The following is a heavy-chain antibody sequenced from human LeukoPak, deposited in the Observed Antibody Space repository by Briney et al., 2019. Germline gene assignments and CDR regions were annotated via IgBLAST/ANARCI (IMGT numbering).Heavy chain of an antibody. D-gene: IGHD1-1*01. Sequence: PGGSLRLSCAASGFTFRSYAMNWVRQAPGKGLEWVSSISGSGGSTYYADSVKGRFTISRDNSENTLYLQMNSLRAEDTAVYYRAKSGSNWDYWGQGTLVTVSS. J-gene: IGHJ4*02. CDR3: AKSGSNWDY. CDR2: ISGSGGST. CDR1: GFTFRSYA. V-gene: IGHV3-23*01.